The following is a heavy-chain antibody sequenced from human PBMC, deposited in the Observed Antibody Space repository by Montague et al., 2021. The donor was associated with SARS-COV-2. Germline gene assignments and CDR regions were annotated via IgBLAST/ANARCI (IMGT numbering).Heavy chain of an antibody. CDR3: VRDFYDTSDYFQGTFDV. J-gene: IGHJ3*01. Sequence: SETLSLTCIVSGVSVNNYYWAWIRQTPEKGLEWIGYIYYTGSTNYNPSLRNRITISIDTSANQFSLKLRSVTPADTAVYYCVRDFYDTSDYFQGTFDVWGHGTVVSVSS. CDR1: GVSVNNYY. CDR2: IYYTGST. D-gene: IGHD3-22*01. V-gene: IGHV4-59*02.